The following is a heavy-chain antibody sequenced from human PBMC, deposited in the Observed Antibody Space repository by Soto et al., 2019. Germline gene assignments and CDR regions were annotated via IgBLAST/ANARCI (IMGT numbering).Heavy chain of an antibody. V-gene: IGHV3-66*01. J-gene: IGHJ5*02. Sequence: PGGSLRLSCVVSGFTVSSNYMSWVRQAPGKGLEWVSVIYSGGSTYYADSVKGRFTISRDNSKNTLYLQMNSLRAEDTAVYYCARDSGTDYYESSGYYPWGQGTRVTVSS. CDR3: ARDSGTDYYESSGYYP. D-gene: IGHD3-22*01. CDR2: IYSGGST. CDR1: GFTVSSNY.